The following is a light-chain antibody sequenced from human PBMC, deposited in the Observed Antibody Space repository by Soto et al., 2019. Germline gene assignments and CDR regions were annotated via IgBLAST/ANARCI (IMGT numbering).Light chain of an antibody. J-gene: IGKJ2*01. CDR3: QHYNNYGVT. CDR1: QSISSW. V-gene: IGKV1-5*03. Sequence: DIQMTQSPSTLSASVGDRVIITCRASQSISSWLAWYQQKPVKGPKLLIRKASDLESGVPSRFSGSGYGTEFTLTISSLQPDDFATYYCQHYNNYGVTFGQGTKLEMK. CDR2: KAS.